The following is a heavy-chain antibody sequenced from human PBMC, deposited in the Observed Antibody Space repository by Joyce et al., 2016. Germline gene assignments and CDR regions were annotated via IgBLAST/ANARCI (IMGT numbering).Heavy chain of an antibody. CDR3: AREKGIGELTFHRKYSGLDG. D-gene: IGHD1-26*01. J-gene: IGHJ6*02. CDR2: INGGNGET. V-gene: IGHV1-3*01. Sequence: QVHLAQSGAEVRKPGASVKVSCKGSGYTFTTYAIHWLRQAPGQRLGWLGWINGGNGETKKSQKWEGRVVMSGDPSASTVCMELRSLRSEDTAVYYCAREKGIGELTFHRKYSGLDGWGQGTTVTVSS. CDR1: GYTFTTYA.